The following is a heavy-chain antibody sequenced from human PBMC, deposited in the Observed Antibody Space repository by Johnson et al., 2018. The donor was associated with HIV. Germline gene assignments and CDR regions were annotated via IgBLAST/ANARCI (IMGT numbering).Heavy chain of an antibody. Sequence: QVQLVESGGGVVQPGRSLRLSCAASGFTFTSYTIHWVRQAPGKGLEWVAFIRYDGSIQYYADSVQGRFTISRDNSKNTLYLQMHSLRLEDTAVYYCAKVRWLRLDNEAFDSWGQGTMVTVS. D-gene: IGHD6-19*01. CDR1: GFTFTSYT. J-gene: IGHJ3*02. CDR2: IRYDGSIQ. V-gene: IGHV3-30*02. CDR3: AKVRWLRLDNEAFDS.